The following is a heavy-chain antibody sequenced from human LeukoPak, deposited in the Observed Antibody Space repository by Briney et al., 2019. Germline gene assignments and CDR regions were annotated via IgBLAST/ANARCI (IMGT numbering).Heavy chain of an antibody. Sequence: GRSLRLSCAASGFTFDDYAMHWVRQAPGKGLEWVSGISWNSGSIGYADSVKGRFTISRDNAKNSLYLQMNSLRAEDTALYYCAKGQWLAGFDYWGQETLVTVSS. CDR2: ISWNSGSI. CDR3: AKGQWLAGFDY. V-gene: IGHV3-9*01. D-gene: IGHD6-19*01. CDR1: GFTFDDYA. J-gene: IGHJ4*02.